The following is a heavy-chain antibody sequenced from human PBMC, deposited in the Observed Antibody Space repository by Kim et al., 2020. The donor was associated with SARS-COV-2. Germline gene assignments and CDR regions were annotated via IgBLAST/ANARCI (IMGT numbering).Heavy chain of an antibody. V-gene: IGHV4-34*01. Sequence: SETLSLTCAVYGGSFSGYYWSWIRQPPGKGLEWIGEINHSGSTNYNPSLKSRVTISVDTSKNQFSLKLSSVTAADTAVYYCARDVYITYYDSSGPFDYWGQGTLVTVSS. CDR2: INHSGST. J-gene: IGHJ4*02. D-gene: IGHD3-22*01. CDR1: GGSFSGYY. CDR3: ARDVYITYYDSSGPFDY.